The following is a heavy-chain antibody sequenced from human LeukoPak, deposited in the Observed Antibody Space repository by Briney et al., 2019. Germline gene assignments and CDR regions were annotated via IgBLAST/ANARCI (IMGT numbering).Heavy chain of an antibody. V-gene: IGHV5-51*01. Sequence: GESLKISCKGSGYSFTSYWIGWVRQMPGKGLEWMGIIYPGDSDTRYSPSFQGQVTISADKSISTAYLQWSSLKASDTAMYYCARVECTNGVWYNGGGGYFAYWGQGTLVTVSS. J-gene: IGHJ4*02. CDR1: GYSFTSYW. CDR2: IYPGDSDT. CDR3: ARVECTNGVWYNGGGGYFAY. D-gene: IGHD2-8*01.